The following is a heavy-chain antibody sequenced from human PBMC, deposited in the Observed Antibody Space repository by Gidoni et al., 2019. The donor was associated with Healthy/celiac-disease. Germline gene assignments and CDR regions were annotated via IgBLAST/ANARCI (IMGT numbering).Heavy chain of an antibody. CDR1: VGTFSSYT. Sequence: QVQLVHSGAEVKKPGSSVKVSCKASVGTFSSYTISWVRQAPGQGLEWMGRIIPILGIANYAQKFQGRVTITADKSTSTAYMELSSLRSEDTAVYYCASDTVVAKAFDIWGQGTMVTVSS. CDR3: ASDTVVAKAFDI. D-gene: IGHD2-15*01. CDR2: IIPILGIA. J-gene: IGHJ3*02. V-gene: IGHV1-69*02.